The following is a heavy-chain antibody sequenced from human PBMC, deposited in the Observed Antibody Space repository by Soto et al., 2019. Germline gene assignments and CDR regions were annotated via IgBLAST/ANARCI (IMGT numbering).Heavy chain of an antibody. J-gene: IGHJ4*02. D-gene: IGHD3-22*01. V-gene: IGHV3-11*06. Sequence: GGSLRLSCAASGFTFSDYYMSWIRQAQGKGLEWVSYISSSSSYTNYADSVKGRFTISRDNAKNSLYLQMNSLRAEDTAVYYCARPRVPYDSSGYYSGWGQGTLVTVSS. CDR1: GFTFSDYY. CDR3: ARPRVPYDSSGYYSG. CDR2: ISSSSSYT.